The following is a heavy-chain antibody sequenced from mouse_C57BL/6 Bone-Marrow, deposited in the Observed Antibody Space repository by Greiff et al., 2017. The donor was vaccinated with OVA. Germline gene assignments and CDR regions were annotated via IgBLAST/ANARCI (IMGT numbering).Heavy chain of an antibody. CDR3: ARSGPDGYYFDY. CDR1: GFTFTDYY. Sequence: EVKVVESGGGLVQPGGSLSLSCAASGFTFTDYYMSWVRQPPGKALEWLGFIRNKANGYTTEYSASVKGRFTISRDNSQSILYLQMNALRAEDSATYYCARSGPDGYYFDYWGQGTTLTVSS. V-gene: IGHV7-3*01. D-gene: IGHD2-3*01. J-gene: IGHJ2*01. CDR2: IRNKANGYTT.